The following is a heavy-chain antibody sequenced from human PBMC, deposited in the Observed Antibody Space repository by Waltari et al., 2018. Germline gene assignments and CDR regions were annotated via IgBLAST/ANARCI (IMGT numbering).Heavy chain of an antibody. CDR1: GYTFTSYD. J-gene: IGHJ3*02. CDR2: MNPNSGNT. CDR3: ARGVPKPPYYYDSSGYYYLDAFDI. Sequence: QVQLVQSGAEVKKPGASVKVSCKASGYTFTSYDINWVRQATGQGLEWMGWMNPNSGNTGYAQKFQGRVTMTRNTSISTAYMELSSLRSEDTAVYYCARGVPKPPYYYDSSGYYYLDAFDIWGQGTMVTVSS. D-gene: IGHD3-22*01. V-gene: IGHV1-8*01.